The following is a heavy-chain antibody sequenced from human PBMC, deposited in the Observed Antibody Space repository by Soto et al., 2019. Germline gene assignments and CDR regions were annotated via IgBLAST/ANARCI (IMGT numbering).Heavy chain of an antibody. V-gene: IGHV1-2*04. CDR3: AASSIAARSDRGWFDP. J-gene: IGHJ5*02. D-gene: IGHD6-6*01. CDR2: INPNSGGT. Sequence: EAPVKVSCKASGYTFTGYYMHWVRQAPGQGLEWMGWINPNSGGTNYAQKFQGWVTMTRDTSISTAYMELSRLRSDDTAVYYCAASSIAARSDRGWFDPWGQGTLVTVSS. CDR1: GYTFTGYY.